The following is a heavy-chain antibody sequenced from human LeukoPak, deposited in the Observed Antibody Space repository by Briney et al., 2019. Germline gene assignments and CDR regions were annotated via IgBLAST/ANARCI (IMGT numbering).Heavy chain of an antibody. J-gene: IGHJ4*02. CDR2: INTGNGNT. CDR3: ARDRAMADY. Sequence: ASVKVSCKASGYTFNIYYMHWVRQAPGQRLEWMGWINTGNGNTKYSQRFEGRVTVTTDTSAAAAYMELSSLRSEDTAVYYCARDRAMADYWGQGTLVTVSS. CDR1: GYTFNIYY. D-gene: IGHD5-18*01. V-gene: IGHV1-3*04.